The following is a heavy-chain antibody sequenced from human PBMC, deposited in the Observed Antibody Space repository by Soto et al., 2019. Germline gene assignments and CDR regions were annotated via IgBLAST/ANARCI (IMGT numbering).Heavy chain of an antibody. D-gene: IGHD2-2*02. CDR2: IRSRANNFAT. V-gene: IGHV3-73*01. J-gene: IGHJ6*02. CDR3: ARGQGAAIGDYYYHGMDV. Sequence: PGGSLRLSCAASGFTFSSYGMHWVRQAPGKGLECVGRIRSRANNFATSSAASVKGRFTFSRDDSKNTAYLQMNTLKPEDTAVYYCARGQGAAIGDYYYHGMDVWGQGTTVTVSS. CDR1: GFTFSSYG.